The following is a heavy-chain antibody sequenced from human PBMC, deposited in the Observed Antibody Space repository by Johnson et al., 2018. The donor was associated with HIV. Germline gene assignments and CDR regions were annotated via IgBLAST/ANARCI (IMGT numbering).Heavy chain of an antibody. Sequence: VQLVESGGGVVRPGGSLRLSCVASGFTFDDYGMSWVRQVPGKGLEWVGRIRSKANSYATAYAASVKGRFTISRDDSRNTAYLQMNSLKTEDTAVYYCTRHDGLRLGELSSDAFDIWGQGTMVTVSS. CDR2: IRSKANSYAT. CDR1: GFTFDDYG. CDR3: TRHDGLRLGELSSDAFDI. D-gene: IGHD3-16*02. V-gene: IGHV3-73*01. J-gene: IGHJ3*02.